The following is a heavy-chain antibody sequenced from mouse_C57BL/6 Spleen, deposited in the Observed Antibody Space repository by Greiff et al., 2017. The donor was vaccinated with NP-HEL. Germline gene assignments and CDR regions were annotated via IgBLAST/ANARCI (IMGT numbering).Heavy chain of an antibody. CDR3: ANLLLRYYFDY. CDR1: GYSITSGYY. D-gene: IGHD1-1*01. J-gene: IGHJ2*01. V-gene: IGHV3-6*01. Sequence: EVKLQESGPGLVKPSQSLSLTCSVTGYSITSGYYWNWIRQFPGNKLEWMGYISYDGSNNYNPSLKNRISITRDTSKNQFFLKLNSVTTEDTATYYCANLLLRYYFDYWGQGTTLTVSS. CDR2: ISYDGSN.